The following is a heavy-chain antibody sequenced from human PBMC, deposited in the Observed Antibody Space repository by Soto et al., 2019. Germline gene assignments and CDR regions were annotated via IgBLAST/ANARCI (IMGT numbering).Heavy chain of an antibody. CDR3: ARAHSSSWRFDF. CDR2: MNPNSGNT. D-gene: IGHD6-13*01. J-gene: IGHJ4*02. Sequence: QVQLVQSGAEVKKPGASVKVSCKASGYTFTSYDINWVRQATGQGLEWMGWMNPNSGNTGYAQKLQRRVTMTRNTSINTAYMELSSLRSEATAVYSCARAHSSSWRFDFWGQGTLVTVSS. CDR1: GYTFTSYD. V-gene: IGHV1-8*01.